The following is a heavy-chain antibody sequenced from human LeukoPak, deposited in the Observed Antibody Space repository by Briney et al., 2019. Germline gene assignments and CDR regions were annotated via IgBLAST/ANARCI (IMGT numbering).Heavy chain of an antibody. J-gene: IGHJ4*02. V-gene: IGHV3-23*01. D-gene: IGHD4-17*01. Sequence: GGSLRLSCAASGFTLSSYAMSWVRQAPGKGLEWVSAISDSGNTYHADSVKGRFTISRDSSKNTLYLQMNSLRAEDTAVYYCARLYYGDYVDYWGQGTLVTVSS. CDR1: GFTLSSYA. CDR2: ISDSGNT. CDR3: ARLYYGDYVDY.